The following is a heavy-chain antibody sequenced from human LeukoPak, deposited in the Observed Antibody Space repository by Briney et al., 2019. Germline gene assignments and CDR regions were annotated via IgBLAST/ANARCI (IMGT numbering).Heavy chain of an antibody. CDR3: AKDWGYDYVWGSYRYGDY. CDR2: ISGSGGST. V-gene: IGHV3-23*01. Sequence: GGSLRLSCAASGFTFSSYAMSWVRQAPGKGLEWVSAISGSGGSTYYADSVKGRFTISRDNSKNTLYLQMNSLRAEDTAVYYCAKDWGYDYVWGSYRYGDYWGQGTLVTVSS. CDR1: GFTFSSYA. D-gene: IGHD3-16*02. J-gene: IGHJ4*02.